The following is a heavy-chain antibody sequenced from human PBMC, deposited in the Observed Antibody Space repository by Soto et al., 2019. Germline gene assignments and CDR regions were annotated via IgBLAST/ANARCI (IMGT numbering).Heavy chain of an antibody. CDR2: ISSSSSYI. Sequence: GGSLRLSCAASGFTFSSYSMNWVRQAPGKGLEWVSSISSSSSYIYYADSVKGRFTISRDNAKNSLYLQMNSLRAEHTAVYYCARSKQQLVNWVEPCAQGTLVTVSS. D-gene: IGHD6-13*01. J-gene: IGHJ5*02. CDR3: ARSKQQLVNWVEP. CDR1: GFTFSSYS. V-gene: IGHV3-21*01.